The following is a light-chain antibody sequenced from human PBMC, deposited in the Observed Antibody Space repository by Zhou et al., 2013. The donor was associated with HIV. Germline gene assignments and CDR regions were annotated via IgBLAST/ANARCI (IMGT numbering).Light chain of an antibody. CDR3: MQATQTPRT. V-gene: IGKV2-24*01. Sequence: IVMTQSPLSLSVTPGEPASISCRSNQSLIHGDGNTYLSWLHQRPGQPPRLLIYKISNRLSGVPDRFSGSGAGTDFTLKISRVEAEDVGVYYCMQATQTPRTFGQGTKVEIK. CDR2: KIS. J-gene: IGKJ1*01. CDR1: QSLIHGDGNTY.